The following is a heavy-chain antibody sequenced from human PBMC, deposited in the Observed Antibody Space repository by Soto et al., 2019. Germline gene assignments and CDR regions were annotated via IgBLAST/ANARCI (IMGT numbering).Heavy chain of an antibody. J-gene: IGHJ4*02. D-gene: IGHD6-19*01. CDR3: AAGIIQQWLPPYFDY. CDR1: GFTFTSSA. CDR2: IVVGSGNT. Sequence: ASVKVSCKASGFTFTSSAVQWVRQARGQRLEWIGWIVVGSGNTNYAQKFQERVTITRDMSTSTAYMELSSLRSEDTAVYYCAAGIIQQWLPPYFDYWGQGTLVTVSS. V-gene: IGHV1-58*01.